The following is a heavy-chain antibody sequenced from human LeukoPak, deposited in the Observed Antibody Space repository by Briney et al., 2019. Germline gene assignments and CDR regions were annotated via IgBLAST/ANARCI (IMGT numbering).Heavy chain of an antibody. CDR1: GGTFSSYA. D-gene: IGHD2-15*01. CDR3: AREGYCSGGSCYSRRFDP. Sequence: SVKVSCKASGGTFSSYAISWVRQAPGQGLEWMGGIIPIFGTANYAQKFQGRVTITADESTSTAYMELSSLRSEDTAVYYCAREGYCSGGSCYSRRFDPWGQGTLVTVSS. CDR2: IIPIFGTA. V-gene: IGHV1-69*13. J-gene: IGHJ5*02.